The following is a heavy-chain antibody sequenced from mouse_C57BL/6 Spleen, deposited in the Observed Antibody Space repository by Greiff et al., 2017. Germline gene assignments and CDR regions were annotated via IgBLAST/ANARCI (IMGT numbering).Heavy chain of an antibody. CDR2: IWGVGST. Sequence: VQLQESGPGLVAPSQSLSITCTVSGFSLTSYGVDWVRQSPGKGLEWLGVIWGVGSTNYNSARKSRLSISKDNSKSQVFLKMNSLQTDDTAMYYWASDDGNAMDYWGQGTSVTVSS. V-gene: IGHV2-6*01. J-gene: IGHJ4*01. CDR3: ASDDGNAMDY. CDR1: GFSLTSYG. D-gene: IGHD2-3*01.